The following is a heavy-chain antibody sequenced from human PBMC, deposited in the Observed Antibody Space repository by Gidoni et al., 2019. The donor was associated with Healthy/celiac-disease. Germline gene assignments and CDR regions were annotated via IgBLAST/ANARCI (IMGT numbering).Heavy chain of an antibody. D-gene: IGHD6-6*01. J-gene: IGHJ4*02. Sequence: QVQLQESGPGLVKPSETLSLTCTVSGGSISSYYWSWIRQPPGKGLEWIGYIYYSGSTNYNPSLKSRVTISVDTSKNQFSLKLSSVTAADTAVYYCARQSSSSRGPTFDYWGQGTLVTVSS. CDR2: IYYSGST. CDR3: ARQSSSSRGPTFDY. CDR1: GGSISSYY. V-gene: IGHV4-59*08.